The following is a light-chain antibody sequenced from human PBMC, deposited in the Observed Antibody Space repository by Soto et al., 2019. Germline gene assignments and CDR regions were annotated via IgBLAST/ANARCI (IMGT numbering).Light chain of an antibody. Sequence: DIQMTQSPSTLSASVGDRVTITCRASQSITIWSAWYQQKPGKAPKLLIFDASSLESGVPSRFSGSGSGTEFTLTISSLQPDDFATYYCQHYNSYSWTFGQGTKVEIK. V-gene: IGKV1-5*01. J-gene: IGKJ1*01. CDR1: QSITIW. CDR2: DAS. CDR3: QHYNSYSWT.